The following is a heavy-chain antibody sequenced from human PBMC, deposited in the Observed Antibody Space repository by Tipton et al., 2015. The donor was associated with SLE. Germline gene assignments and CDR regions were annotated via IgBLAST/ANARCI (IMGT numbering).Heavy chain of an antibody. V-gene: IGHV3-53*04. CDR2: IYSGGST. D-gene: IGHD5-12*01. CDR3: ARGGIVWLPPGRYYFDY. Sequence: VQLVQSGGGLVQPGGSLRLSCAASGFTVSSNYMSWVRQAPGKGLEWVSVIYSGGSTYYADSVKGRFTISRDNSKNTLYLQMNSPRAEDTAVYYCARGGIVWLPPGRYYFDYWGQGTLVTVSS. J-gene: IGHJ4*02. CDR1: GFTVSSNY.